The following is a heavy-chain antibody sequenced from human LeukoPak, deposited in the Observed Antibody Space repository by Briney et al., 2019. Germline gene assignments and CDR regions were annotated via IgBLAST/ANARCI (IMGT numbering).Heavy chain of an antibody. CDR1: GYTFTSYG. CDR2: ISAYNGNT. V-gene: IGHV1-18*01. J-gene: IGHJ4*02. CDR3: ARVGLQWLVTDFDY. D-gene: IGHD6-19*01. Sequence: ASVKVSCKASGYTFTSYGISWVRQAPGQGLEWMGWISAYNGNTNYAQKLQGRVTMTTDTSTSTACMELRSLRSDDTAVYYCARVGLQWLVTDFDYWGQGTLVTVSS.